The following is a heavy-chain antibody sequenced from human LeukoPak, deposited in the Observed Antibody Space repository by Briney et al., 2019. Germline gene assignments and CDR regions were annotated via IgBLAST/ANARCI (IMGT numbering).Heavy chain of an antibody. CDR1: GYTFTSYY. J-gene: IGHJ4*02. CDR3: ARAFVDTAMVTIFDY. CDR2: INPSGGST. Sequence: ASVKVSCKASGYTFTSYYMHWVRQAPGRGLEWMGIINPSGGSTSYAQKFQGRVTMTRDTSTNTVYMELSSLRSEDTAVYYCARAFVDTAMVTIFDYWGQGTLVTVSS. D-gene: IGHD5-18*01. V-gene: IGHV1-46*01.